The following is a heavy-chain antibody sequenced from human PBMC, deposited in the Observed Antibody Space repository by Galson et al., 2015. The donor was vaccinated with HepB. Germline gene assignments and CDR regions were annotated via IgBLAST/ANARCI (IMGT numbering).Heavy chain of an antibody. CDR3: ARGRLGGINYGSGSYYYTEYYFDY. CDR1: GYTFTSYD. V-gene: IGHV1-8*01. CDR2: MNPNSGNT. D-gene: IGHD3-10*01. Sequence: SVKVSCKASGYTFTSYDINWVRQATGQGLEWMGWMNPNSGNTGYAQKFQGRVTMTRNTSISTAYMELSSLRSEDTAVYYCARGRLGGINYGSGSYYYTEYYFDYWGQGTLVTVSS. J-gene: IGHJ4*02.